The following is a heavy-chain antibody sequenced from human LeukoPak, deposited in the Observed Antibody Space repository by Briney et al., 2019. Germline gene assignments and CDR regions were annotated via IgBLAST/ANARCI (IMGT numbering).Heavy chain of an antibody. CDR3: AREQNYYDSSGYYYYFDY. V-gene: IGHV4-31*03. CDR1: GGSISSGGYY. Sequence: PSQTLSLTCTVSGGSISSGGYYWSWIRQHPGKGLEWIGYIYYSGSTYYNPSLKSRVTISVATSKNQFSLKLSSVTAADTAVYYCAREQNYYDSSGYYYYFDYWGQGTLVTVSS. D-gene: IGHD3-22*01. CDR2: IYYSGST. J-gene: IGHJ4*02.